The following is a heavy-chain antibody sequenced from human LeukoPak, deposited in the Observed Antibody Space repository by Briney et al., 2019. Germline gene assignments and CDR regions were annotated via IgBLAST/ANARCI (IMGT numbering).Heavy chain of an antibody. Sequence: GGSLRLSCAASGFTFNTYSMNWVRQAPGKGLEWVAVISYDGSNKYYADSVKGRFTISRDNSKNTLYLQMNSLRAEDTAVYYCAKGLIAAAGNDAFDIWGQGTMVTVSS. CDR3: AKGLIAAAGNDAFDI. V-gene: IGHV3-30*18. D-gene: IGHD6-13*01. CDR2: ISYDGSNK. CDR1: GFTFNTYS. J-gene: IGHJ3*02.